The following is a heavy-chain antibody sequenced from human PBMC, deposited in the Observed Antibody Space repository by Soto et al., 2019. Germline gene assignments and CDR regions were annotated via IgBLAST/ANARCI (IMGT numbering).Heavy chain of an antibody. D-gene: IGHD3-10*01. V-gene: IGHV3-74*01. CDR3: TRGPRPTSVGTGAY. Sequence: PGGSLRLSCAASGFTFSTYWMHWVRQAPGKGLVWVSRINYDGSSTDYADSVKGRFTISRDNAKNTLYLQMNTLTAEDTAVYYCTRGPRPTSVGTGAYWGQGTLVTV. CDR1: GFTFSTYW. CDR2: INYDGSST. J-gene: IGHJ4*02.